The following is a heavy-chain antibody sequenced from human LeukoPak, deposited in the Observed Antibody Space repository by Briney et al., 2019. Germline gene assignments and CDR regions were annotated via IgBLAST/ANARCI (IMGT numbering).Heavy chain of an antibody. Sequence: PGGSLRLSCSASGFSFSAYSMHWVRQAPGKGLEYVSAIRPDGGTTYYADSVRGRFSISRDNSKNTLCLQMSSLRVEDTAVYYCVPKGTEGYWGQGTLVTVSS. CDR3: VPKGTEGY. CDR1: GFSFSAYS. V-gene: IGHV3-64D*06. CDR2: IRPDGGTT. J-gene: IGHJ4*02.